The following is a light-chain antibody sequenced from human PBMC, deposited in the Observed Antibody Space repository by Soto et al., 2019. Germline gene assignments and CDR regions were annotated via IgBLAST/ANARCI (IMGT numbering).Light chain of an antibody. CDR2: STS. Sequence: DIQMTQSPSSLSASVGDRVTITCRASQSITTYLNWYQQRPGKAPKLLIYSTSRLQSGVPSRFSGRASGTDFTLTITSLQPEDFATYYCQQSYSSPPTFGHGTKVEIK. J-gene: IGKJ1*01. V-gene: IGKV1-39*01. CDR1: QSITTY. CDR3: QQSYSSPPT.